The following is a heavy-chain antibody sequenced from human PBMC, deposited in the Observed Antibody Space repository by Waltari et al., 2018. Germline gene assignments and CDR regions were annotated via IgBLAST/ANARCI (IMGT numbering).Heavy chain of an antibody. Sequence: ELQLVESGGGLVKPGGSLRLSCAASGFTFSSYSMNWVRQAPGKGLEWVSSISSSSSYIYYADSVKGRFTISRDNAKNSLYLQMNSLRAEDTAVYYCARDVGNTYYYDSSNWGQGTLVTVSS. CDR3: ARDVGNTYYYDSSN. CDR2: ISSSSSYI. J-gene: IGHJ4*02. D-gene: IGHD3-22*01. V-gene: IGHV3-21*01. CDR1: GFTFSSYS.